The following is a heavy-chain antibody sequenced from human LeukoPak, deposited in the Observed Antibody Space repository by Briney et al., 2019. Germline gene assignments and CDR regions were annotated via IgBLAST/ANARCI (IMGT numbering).Heavy chain of an antibody. Sequence: SETLSLTCAVSGGSITTSNWWTWGRQPPGKGLEWIGEIYHTGSTNYNPSLKSRVTISVDKSKNQFSLKLTSVTAADTAVYYCARNGPTAAGAFDSWGQGTLVTVSS. J-gene: IGHJ3*02. D-gene: IGHD6-13*01. CDR3: ARNGPTAAGAFDS. CDR2: IYHTGST. V-gene: IGHV4-4*02. CDR1: GGSITTSNW.